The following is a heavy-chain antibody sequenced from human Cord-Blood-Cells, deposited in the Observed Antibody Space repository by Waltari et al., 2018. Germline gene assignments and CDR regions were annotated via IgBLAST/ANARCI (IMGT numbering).Heavy chain of an antibody. D-gene: IGHD6-19*01. V-gene: IGHV1-69*01. CDR3: ARKDSSGWYFDP. Sequence: PIFGTANYAQKFQGRVTITADESTSTAYMELSSLRSEDTAVYYCARKDSSGWYFDPWGRGTLVTVSS. J-gene: IGHJ2*01. CDR2: PIFGTA.